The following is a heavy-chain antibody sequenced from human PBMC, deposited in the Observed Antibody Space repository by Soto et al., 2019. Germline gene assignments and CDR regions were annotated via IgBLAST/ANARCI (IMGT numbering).Heavy chain of an antibody. CDR2: ISPDGSKT. V-gene: IGHV3-30*18. CDR3: TKGPDRTIFEVVNMPMDC. CDR1: GFAFNNYG. D-gene: IGHD3-3*01. Sequence: QVELVESGGGVVQPGRSLRLSCAASGFAFNNYGMHWVRQAPGKGLEWVAIISPDGSKTYYADSVRGRFTISRDNSKDTLYVQINNLRAEDTAVYYCTKGPDRTIFEVVNMPMDCGGQGTLVTVSS. J-gene: IGHJ4*02.